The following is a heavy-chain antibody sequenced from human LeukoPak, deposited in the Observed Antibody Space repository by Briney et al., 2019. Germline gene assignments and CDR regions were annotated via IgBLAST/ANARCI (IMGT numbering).Heavy chain of an antibody. J-gene: IGHJ4*02. Sequence: PGGALSLSCAASGFTFSSYAMHWVGQAPSKGLEWVAVISYDGSNKYYADSVKGRLTISRDNPKNTLSLQMNSLRAEDTAVYYCARDSAAVAGSSFDYWGQGTLVSVS. CDR1: GFTFSSYA. V-gene: IGHV3-30*04. CDR2: ISYDGSNK. CDR3: ARDSAAVAGSSFDY. D-gene: IGHD6-19*01.